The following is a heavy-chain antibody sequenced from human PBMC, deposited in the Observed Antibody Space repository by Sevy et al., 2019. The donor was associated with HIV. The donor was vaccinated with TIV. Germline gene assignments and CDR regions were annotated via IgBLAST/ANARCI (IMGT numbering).Heavy chain of an antibody. V-gene: IGHV3-23*01. J-gene: IGHJ4*02. D-gene: IGHD6-13*01. CDR1: GFTFSGYA. Sequence: GGSLRLSCAAAGFTFSGYAMSWVRQGPGKGLEWNSGMTGNGGSTYYADSVKGRFTISRDNSKNTLYLQMNGLRAEDTAGYYWAKWSHRYSSSWYGFDYWGQGALVTVSS. CDR3: AKWSHRYSSSWYGFDY. CDR2: MTGNGGST.